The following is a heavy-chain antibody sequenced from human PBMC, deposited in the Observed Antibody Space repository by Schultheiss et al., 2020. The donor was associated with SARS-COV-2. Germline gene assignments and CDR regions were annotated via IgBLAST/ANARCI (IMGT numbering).Heavy chain of an antibody. CDR3: ARAYCGGDCYRMYYYGMDV. CDR1: GYTFNFYY. Sequence: ASVKVSCKASGYTFNFYYMHWVRQAPGQGLEWMGIINPSGGSTTYAQKFQGRVTMTRDTSTSTVYMELSSLRSEDTAVYYCARAYCGGDCYRMYYYGMDVWGQGTTVTVSS. J-gene: IGHJ6*02. CDR2: INPSGGST. D-gene: IGHD2-21*02. V-gene: IGHV1-46*02.